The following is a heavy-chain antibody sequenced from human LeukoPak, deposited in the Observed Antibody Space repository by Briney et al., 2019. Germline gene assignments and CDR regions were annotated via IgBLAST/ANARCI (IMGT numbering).Heavy chain of an antibody. D-gene: IGHD3-16*02. CDR1: GGTFSSYG. Sequence: GASVKVSCKASGGTFSSYGISWVRQAPGQGLEWMGGIIPFFGRAGYAQKFQGRVTITADKSTSTAYMDLTSLKSEDTAVYYCARDNNDCVWGSYRYGFDPWGQGTLVTVSS. CDR2: IIPFFGRA. V-gene: IGHV1-69*06. J-gene: IGHJ5*02. CDR3: ARDNNDCVWGSYRYGFDP.